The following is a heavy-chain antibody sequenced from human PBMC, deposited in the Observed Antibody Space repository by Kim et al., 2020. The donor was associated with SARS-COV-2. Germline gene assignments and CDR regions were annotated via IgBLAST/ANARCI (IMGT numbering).Heavy chain of an antibody. D-gene: IGHD6-19*01. CDR1: GFTFSSYA. CDR3: AKDFGPRQYSSGWFQGYYYYGMDV. J-gene: IGHJ6*02. CDR2: ISGSGGST. Sequence: GGSLRLSCAASGFTFSSYAMSWVRQAPGKGLEWVSAISGSGGSTYYADSVKGRFTISRDNSKNTLYLQMNSLRAEDTAVYYCAKDFGPRQYSSGWFQGYYYYGMDVWGQGTTVTVSS. V-gene: IGHV3-23*01.